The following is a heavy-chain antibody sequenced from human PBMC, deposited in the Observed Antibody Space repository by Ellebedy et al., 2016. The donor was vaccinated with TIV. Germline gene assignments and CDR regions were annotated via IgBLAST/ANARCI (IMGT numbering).Heavy chain of an antibody. V-gene: IGHV3-33*08. J-gene: IGHJ4*02. D-gene: IGHD5-24*01. CDR3: ARGPEMAHFDY. CDR2: LWYDGSNR. CDR1: GFTISNYG. Sequence: PGGSLRLSCAASGFTISNYGMHRVRHAPRRGLEGVAVLWYDGSNRYYADSVKGRFTISRDNSKNTVFLQMNSLRADDTAVYYCARGPEMAHFDYWGQGTLVTVSS.